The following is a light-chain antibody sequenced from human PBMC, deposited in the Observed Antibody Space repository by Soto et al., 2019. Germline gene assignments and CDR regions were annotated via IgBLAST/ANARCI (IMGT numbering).Light chain of an antibody. CDR3: SSYTGSGTDV. CDR1: SSDVGGYDF. V-gene: IGLV2-14*03. Sequence: QSALTQPASVSGSPGQSITISCTGTSSDVGGYDFVSWYQQHPGKAPKLMIFDVNIRPSGVSDRFSGSKSGNTASLTISGLQPEDEADYYCSSYTGSGTDVFGTGTELTVL. J-gene: IGLJ1*01. CDR2: DVN.